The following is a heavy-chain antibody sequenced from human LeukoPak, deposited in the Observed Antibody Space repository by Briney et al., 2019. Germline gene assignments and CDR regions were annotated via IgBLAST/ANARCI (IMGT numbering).Heavy chain of an antibody. CDR3: ARDASYSNY. CDR1: GFTFTDYY. V-gene: IGHV3-7*05. Sequence: GGSLRLSCAASGFTFTDYYMSWVRQAPGKGLEWVANIKQDGSEKYYVDSVKGRFTISRDNAKNSLYLQLNSLRAEDTAVYYCARDASYSNYWGQGTLVTVSS. J-gene: IGHJ4*02. CDR2: IKQDGSEK.